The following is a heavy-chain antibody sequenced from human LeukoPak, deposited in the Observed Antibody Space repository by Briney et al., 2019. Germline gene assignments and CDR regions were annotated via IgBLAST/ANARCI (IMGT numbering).Heavy chain of an antibody. J-gene: IGHJ4*02. CDR1: GFTFSSYA. CDR2: ISGSGGST. CDR3: AKLRRFGGTPDY. V-gene: IGHV3-23*01. D-gene: IGHD3-10*01. Sequence: PGGSLRLSCAASGFTFSSYAMSWVRQAPGKGLEWVSAISGSGGSTYYADSVKGRFTISRDNSKNTLYLQMNSLRAEDTVVYYCAKLRRFGGTPDYWGQGTLVTVSS.